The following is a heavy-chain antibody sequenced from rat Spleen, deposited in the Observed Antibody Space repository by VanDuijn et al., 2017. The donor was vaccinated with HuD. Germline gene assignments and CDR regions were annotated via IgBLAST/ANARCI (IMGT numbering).Heavy chain of an antibody. J-gene: IGHJ2*01. CDR1: GYSITSGYG. Sequence: EVQLQESGPGLVKPSQSLSLTCSVTGYSITSGYGWNWIRKFPGNKLEWMGYINSAGSTNYNPPLKSQIPLTRDTSKNQFFLQLTSVTTEDTATYYCARRGLQSYYFDYWGQGVMVTVSS. CDR3: ARRGLQSYYFDY. D-gene: IGHD1-1*01. V-gene: IGHV3-3*01. CDR2: INSAGST.